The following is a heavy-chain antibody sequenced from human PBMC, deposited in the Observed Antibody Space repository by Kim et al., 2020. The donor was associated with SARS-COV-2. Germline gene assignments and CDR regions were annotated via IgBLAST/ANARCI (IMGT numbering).Heavy chain of an antibody. D-gene: IGHD3-9*01. J-gene: IGHJ4*02. Sequence: YADSVKGRFTISRDNTKNTLYLKMSSLRAEDTAVYYCATDYDILTAISEYWGQGTLVTVSS. V-gene: IGHV3-23*01. CDR3: ATDYDILTAISEY.